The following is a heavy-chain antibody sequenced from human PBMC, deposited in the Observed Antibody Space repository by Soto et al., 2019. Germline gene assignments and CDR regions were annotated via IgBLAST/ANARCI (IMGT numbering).Heavy chain of an antibody. CDR3: AKDPPGGRYHPDEAFDI. CDR1: GFTFSSYA. V-gene: IGHV3-23*01. D-gene: IGHD1-26*01. Sequence: EVQLLESGGGLVQPGGSLRLSCAASGFTFSSYAMSWVRQAPGKGLEWVSAISGSGGSTYYADSVKGRFTISRDNSKNTLYLQMNSRSAEDTAVYYCAKDPPGGRYHPDEAFDIWGQGTMVTVSS. J-gene: IGHJ3*02. CDR2: ISGSGGST.